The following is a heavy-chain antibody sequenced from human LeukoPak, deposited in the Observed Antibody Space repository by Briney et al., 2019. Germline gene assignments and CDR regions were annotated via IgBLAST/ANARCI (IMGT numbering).Heavy chain of an antibody. CDR2: IYHSGST. Sequence: SETLSLTCTVSGGSISSGGYYWSWIRQPPGKGLEWIGYIYHSGSTYYNPSLKSRVTISVDRSKNQFSLKLSSVTAADTAVYYCARDRPVASSTRIHAFDIWGQGTMVTVSS. CDR3: ARDRPVASSTRIHAFDI. V-gene: IGHV4-30-2*01. CDR1: GGSISSGGYY. J-gene: IGHJ3*02. D-gene: IGHD2-2*01.